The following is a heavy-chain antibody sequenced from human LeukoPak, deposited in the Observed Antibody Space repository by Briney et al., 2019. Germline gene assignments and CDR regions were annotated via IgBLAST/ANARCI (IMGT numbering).Heavy chain of an antibody. Sequence: SETLSLTCTVSGGSISSYYWSWIRQPPGKGLEWIGRIYTSGSTNYSPSLKSRVTMSVDTSKNQFSLKLSSVTAADTAVYYCAGLYYYGSGSSFDYWGQGTLVTVSS. V-gene: IGHV4-4*07. CDR1: GGSISSYY. D-gene: IGHD3-10*01. CDR2: IYTSGST. CDR3: AGLYYYGSGSSFDY. J-gene: IGHJ4*02.